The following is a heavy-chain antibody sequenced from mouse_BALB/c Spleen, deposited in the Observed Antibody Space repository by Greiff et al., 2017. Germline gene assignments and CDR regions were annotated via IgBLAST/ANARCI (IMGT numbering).Heavy chain of an antibody. Sequence: QGQLQQSGAELVRPGVSVKISCKGSGYTFTDYAMHWVKQSHAKSLEWIGVISTYYGDASYNQKFKGKATMTVDKSSSTAYMELARLTSEDSAIYYCARDGNRAMDYWGQGTSVTVSS. CDR1: GYTFTDYA. D-gene: IGHD2-1*01. CDR2: ISTYYGDA. CDR3: ARDGNRAMDY. J-gene: IGHJ4*01. V-gene: IGHV1S137*01.